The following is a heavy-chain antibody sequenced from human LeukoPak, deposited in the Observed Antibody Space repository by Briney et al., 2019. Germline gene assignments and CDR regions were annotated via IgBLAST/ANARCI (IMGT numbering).Heavy chain of an antibody. Sequence: GGSLRLSCAASGLTFAAYAMTWVRQAPGKGPEWVSSIVGSGATTVYADSVKGRFTISRDNSKNTLYLQMNSLRAEDTAIYYCAKDPNGDYIGAFDGWGQGTMVTVSS. J-gene: IGHJ3*01. CDR1: GLTFAAYA. CDR2: IVGSGATT. V-gene: IGHV3-23*01. D-gene: IGHD2-21*02. CDR3: AKDPNGDYIGAFDG.